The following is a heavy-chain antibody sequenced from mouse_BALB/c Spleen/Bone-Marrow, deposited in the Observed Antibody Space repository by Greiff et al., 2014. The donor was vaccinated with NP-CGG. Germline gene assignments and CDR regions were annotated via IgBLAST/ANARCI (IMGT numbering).Heavy chain of an antibody. D-gene: IGHD1-1*01. J-gene: IGHJ2*01. Sequence: VQLQQSGAELVRPGTSVKVSCKASGYAFTNYLIEWLKQRPGQGLEWIGVLNPGSGGSHYNEKFKGKATLTADKSSSTAYMQLSSLTSDDSAVYFCARSTTVKDYFDYWGQGTTPTVSS. CDR3: ARSTTVKDYFDY. V-gene: IGHV1-54*01. CDR2: LNPGSGGS. CDR1: GYAFTNYL.